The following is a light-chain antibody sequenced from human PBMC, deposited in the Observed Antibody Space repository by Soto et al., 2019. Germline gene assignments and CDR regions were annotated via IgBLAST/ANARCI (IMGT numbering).Light chain of an antibody. Sequence: QSALTQPASVSGSPGQSITISCTGTSSDVGSYNLVSWYQQHPDKAPKLMIYEGTNRPSGVSNRFSGSKSGNTASLTISGLQAEDEAHYYCSSYAGRVVFGGGTKLTVL. V-gene: IGLV2-23*01. CDR1: SSDVGSYNL. CDR3: SSYAGRVV. J-gene: IGLJ2*01. CDR2: EGT.